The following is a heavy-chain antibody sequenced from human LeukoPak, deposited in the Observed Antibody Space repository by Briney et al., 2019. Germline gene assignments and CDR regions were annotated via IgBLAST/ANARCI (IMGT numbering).Heavy chain of an antibody. V-gene: IGHV4-59*01. CDR1: GGSISSYY. CDR2: IYYSGST. J-gene: IGHJ3*02. D-gene: IGHD2-2*02. CDR3: ASGGYCSSTSCYKYAFDI. Sequence: SETLSLTCTVSGGSISSYYWSWIRQPPGKGLAGIGYIYYSGSTNYNPSLKSRVTISVYTSKNQFSLKLSSLTAADTAVYYCASGGYCSSTSCYKYAFDIWGQGTMVTVSS.